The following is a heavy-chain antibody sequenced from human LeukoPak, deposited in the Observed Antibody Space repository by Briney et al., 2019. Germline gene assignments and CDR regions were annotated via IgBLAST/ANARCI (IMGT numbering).Heavy chain of an antibody. CDR3: AREASGRSFDF. CDR1: GLTFTNTYW. CDR2: IKQDGSEK. D-gene: IGHD3-10*01. Sequence: PGGSLRLSCAVSGLTFTNTYWISWVRQAPGKGREWLANIKQDGSEKYYVDFVKGRFTISRDNAKNSLDLQMNSLRAEDTAVYYCAREASGRSFDFWGQGTLVTVSS. V-gene: IGHV3-7*01. J-gene: IGHJ4*02.